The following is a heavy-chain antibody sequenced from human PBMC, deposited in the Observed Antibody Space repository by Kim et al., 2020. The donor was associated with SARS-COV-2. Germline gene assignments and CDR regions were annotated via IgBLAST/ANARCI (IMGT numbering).Heavy chain of an antibody. CDR3: AKGKKTTALGLSADDAFDI. J-gene: IGHJ3*02. CDR1: GFTFDDYA. CDR2: ISWNSGSI. V-gene: IGHV3-9*01. Sequence: GGSLRLSCAASGFTFDDYAMHWVRQAPGKGLEWVSGISWNSGSIGYADSVKGRFTISRDNAKNSLYLQMNSLRAEDTALYYCAKGKKTTALGLSADDAFDIWGQGTMVTVSS. D-gene: IGHD4-17*01.